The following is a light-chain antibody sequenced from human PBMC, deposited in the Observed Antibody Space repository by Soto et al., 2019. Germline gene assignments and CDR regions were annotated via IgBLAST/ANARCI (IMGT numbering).Light chain of an antibody. J-gene: IGKJ1*01. CDR2: KAS. CDR1: QSITGW. CDR3: QQYNSYSPG. Sequence: DIQMTQSPSTVSASVGDRVTITCRASQSITGWLAWYQQKPGKAPKLLIYKASSLESGVPSRFSGSGSGTEFTLTISSLQPDDFATYYCQQYNSYSPGFGQGTKVEIK. V-gene: IGKV1-5*03.